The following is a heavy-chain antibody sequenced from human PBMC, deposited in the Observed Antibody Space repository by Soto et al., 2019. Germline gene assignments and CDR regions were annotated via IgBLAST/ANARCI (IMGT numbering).Heavy chain of an antibody. Sequence: SETLSLTCTLSGGSISSYYWSWIRQPAGKGLEWIGRIYTSGSTNYNPSLKSRVTMSVDTSKNQFSLKLSSVTAADTAVYYCAREEFDFWSGYYPTDTGWFAPWGQGTLVTVSS. D-gene: IGHD3-3*01. CDR2: IYTSGST. V-gene: IGHV4-4*07. CDR3: AREEFDFWSGYYPTDTGWFAP. J-gene: IGHJ5*02. CDR1: GGSISSYY.